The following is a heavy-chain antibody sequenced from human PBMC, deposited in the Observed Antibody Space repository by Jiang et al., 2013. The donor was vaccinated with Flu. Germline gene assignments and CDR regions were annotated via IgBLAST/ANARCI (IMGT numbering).Heavy chain of an antibody. CDR2: ISYDGSNK. CDR3: PVDTRVGATGGTVFDY. CDR1: GFTFSSYA. D-gene: IGHD1-26*01. Sequence: VQLLESGGGVVQPGRSLRLSCAASGFTFSSYAMHWVRQAPGKGLEWVAVISYDGSNKYYADSVKGRFTISRDNSKNTLYLQMNSLRAEDTAVYYCPVDTRVGATGGTVFDYWGQGTLVTVSS. V-gene: IGHV3-30-3*01. J-gene: IGHJ4*02.